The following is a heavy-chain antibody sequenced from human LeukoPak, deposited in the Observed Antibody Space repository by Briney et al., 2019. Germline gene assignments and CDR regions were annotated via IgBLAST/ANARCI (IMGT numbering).Heavy chain of an antibody. CDR3: ARGGNTARRDYFDY. D-gene: IGHD5-18*01. J-gene: IGHJ4*02. CDR2: VNQSGST. V-gene: IGHV4-34*01. Sequence: SETLSLTCAVYGASFSRDYWSWIRQPPGKGLEWIGEVNQSGSTKYNPSLKSRVTISVDTSKNQFSLKLSSVTAADTAVYYCARGGNTARRDYFDYWGQGTLVTVSS. CDR1: GASFSRDY.